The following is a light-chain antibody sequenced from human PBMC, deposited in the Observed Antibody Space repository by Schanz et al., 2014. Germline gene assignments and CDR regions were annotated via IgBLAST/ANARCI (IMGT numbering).Light chain of an antibody. CDR2: GAS. Sequence: NVLMQSPGTLSLSPGERATFPCRASQSVSSSYLAWYHQQPGQAPRLLIYGASSGATGIPDRFSGSGSGTDFTLTISRLEPEDFAVYYCQQFGRSPYTFGQGTKLEIK. CDR1: QSVSSSY. V-gene: IGKV3-20*01. J-gene: IGKJ2*01. CDR3: QQFGRSPYT.